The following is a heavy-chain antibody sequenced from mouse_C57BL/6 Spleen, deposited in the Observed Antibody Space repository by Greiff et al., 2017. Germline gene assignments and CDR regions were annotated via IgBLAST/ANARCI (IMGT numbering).Heavy chain of an antibody. V-gene: IGHV1-9*01. CDR2: LLPGSGST. J-gene: IGHJ2*01. D-gene: IGHD1-1*01. Sequence: VMLVESGAELMKPGASVKLSCTATGYTFTGYWIEWVKLRPGHGLECIGELLPGSGSTNYNDKFKVKATFTADTSSNTAYMQLSSLTTEDSAIYYCASYYFGRYYFDYWGQGTTLTVSS. CDR1: GYTFTGYW. CDR3: ASYYFGRYYFDY.